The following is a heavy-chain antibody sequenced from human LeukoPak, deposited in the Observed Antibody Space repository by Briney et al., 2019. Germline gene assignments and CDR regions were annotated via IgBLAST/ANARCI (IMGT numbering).Heavy chain of an antibody. J-gene: IGHJ5*02. D-gene: IGHD3-3*01. Sequence: SVKVSCKASGGTFSSYAISWVRQAPGQGLEWMGRIIPILGIANYAQKFQGRVTITADKSTSTAYMELSSLRSEDTAVYYCAREITISNNWFDPWGQGTLVTVSS. V-gene: IGHV1-69*04. CDR1: GGTFSSYA. CDR3: AREITISNNWFDP. CDR2: IIPILGIA.